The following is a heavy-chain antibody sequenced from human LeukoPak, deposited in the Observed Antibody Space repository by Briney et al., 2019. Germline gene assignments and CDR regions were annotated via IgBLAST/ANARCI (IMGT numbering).Heavy chain of an antibody. D-gene: IGHD5-24*01. Sequence: TGGSLRLSCAASGSTFSDYYMSWIRQAPGKGLEWVSYISSSGSTIYYADSVKGRFTISRDNAKNSLYLQMNSLRAEDTAVYYCAREGRDGYNDYYYYMDVWGKGTTVTVSS. CDR2: ISSSGSTI. J-gene: IGHJ6*03. V-gene: IGHV3-11*01. CDR1: GSTFSDYY. CDR3: AREGRDGYNDYYYYMDV.